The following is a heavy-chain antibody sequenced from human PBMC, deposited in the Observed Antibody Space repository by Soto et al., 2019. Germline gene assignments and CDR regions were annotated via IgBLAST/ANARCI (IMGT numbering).Heavy chain of an antibody. Sequence: EVQLVESGGGLVQLGGSLRLSCAASGFTFSSYWMHWVRQVPEKGLVWVSRINSDGSITNYADAVKGRFTISRDNVKNTLYLQMNSLRAEDTAVYYCVRYPRSVGGSYRPDYWGQGTLVTVSS. CDR1: GFTFSSYW. CDR3: VRYPRSVGGSYRPDY. D-gene: IGHD3-16*02. CDR2: INSDGSIT. J-gene: IGHJ4*02. V-gene: IGHV3-74*01.